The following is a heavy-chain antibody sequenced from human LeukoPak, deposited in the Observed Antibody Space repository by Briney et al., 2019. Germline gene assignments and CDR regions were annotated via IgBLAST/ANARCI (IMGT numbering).Heavy chain of an antibody. Sequence: GESLKISCKGSGYHFNMYWIGWVRQMPGKGLEWMGSIYPGDSDTRYSPSFEGQVAISVDKSINAAYLQWSSLKASDTAIYYCARRGPDGDHERRNFDHWGQGTLVTVSS. V-gene: IGHV5-51*01. D-gene: IGHD1-14*01. CDR2: IYPGDSDT. CDR3: ARRGPDGDHERRNFDH. CDR1: GYHFNMYW. J-gene: IGHJ4*02.